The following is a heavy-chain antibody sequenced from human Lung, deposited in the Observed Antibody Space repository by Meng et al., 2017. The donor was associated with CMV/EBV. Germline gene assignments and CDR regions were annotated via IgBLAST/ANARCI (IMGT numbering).Heavy chain of an antibody. CDR3: ARERGLGYRGTNDAFDI. D-gene: IGHD6-13*01. CDR1: GYTFSLYY. CDR2: INPNTGGT. V-gene: IGHV1-2*02. Sequence: SVTVSCKASGYTFSLYYIHWVRQAPGQGLEWMGWINPNTGGTNSAQKFQGRVTITGDTSISTAYMELSRLNSDDTALYYCARERGLGYRGTNDAFDIWGQGTMVTVSS. J-gene: IGHJ3*02.